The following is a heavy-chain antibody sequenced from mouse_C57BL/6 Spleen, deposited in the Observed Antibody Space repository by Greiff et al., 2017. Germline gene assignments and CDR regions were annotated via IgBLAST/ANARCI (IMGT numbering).Heavy chain of an antibody. Sequence: QVQLQQSGAELVKPGASVKLSCKASGYTFTSYWMHWVKQRPGQGLEWIGMIHPNSGSTNYNEKFKSKATLTVDKSSSTAYMQLSSLTSEDSAVYYCACPYYDYGEFPYYFDYWGQGTTLTVSS. D-gene: IGHD2-4*01. V-gene: IGHV1-64*01. CDR1: GYTFTSYW. J-gene: IGHJ2*01. CDR3: ACPYYDYGEFPYYFDY. CDR2: IHPNSGST.